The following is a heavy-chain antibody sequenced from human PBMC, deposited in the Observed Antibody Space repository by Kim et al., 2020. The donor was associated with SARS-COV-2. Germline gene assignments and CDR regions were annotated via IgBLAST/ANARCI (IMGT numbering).Heavy chain of an antibody. D-gene: IGHD3-10*01. CDR1: GYTFTSYA. V-gene: IGHV1-3*01. CDR3: AREGGFENAMDY. J-gene: IGHJ4*02. CDR2: INAGNGNT. Sequence: ASVKVSCKASGYTFTSYAMHWVRQAPGQRLEWMGWINAGNGNTKYSQKFQGRVTITRDTSASTAYMELSSLRSEDTAVYYCAREGGFENAMDYWGQGTLVTVSS.